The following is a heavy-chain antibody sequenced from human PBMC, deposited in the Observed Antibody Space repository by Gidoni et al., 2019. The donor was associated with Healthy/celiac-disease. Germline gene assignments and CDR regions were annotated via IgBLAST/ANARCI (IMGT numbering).Heavy chain of an antibody. Sequence: EVQLLESGGGLVQPGGSLRLSCAASGFTFRSYAMSWVRQAPGKGLEWVSAISGSGGSTYYADSVKGRFTISRDNSKNTLYLQMNSLRAEDTAVYYCAKSLVGAQGPWVAFDIWGQGTMVTVSS. V-gene: IGHV3-23*01. D-gene: IGHD1-26*01. J-gene: IGHJ3*02. CDR1: GFTFRSYA. CDR3: AKSLVGAQGPWVAFDI. CDR2: ISGSGGST.